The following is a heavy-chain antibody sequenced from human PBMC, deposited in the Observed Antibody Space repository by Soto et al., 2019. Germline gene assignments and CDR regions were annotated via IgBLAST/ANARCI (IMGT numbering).Heavy chain of an antibody. D-gene: IGHD3-22*01. V-gene: IGHV3-73*01. CDR1: GFTFSGSA. CDR2: IRSKANSYAT. Sequence: GSLRLSCAASGFTFSGSAMHWVRQASGKGLEWVGRIRSKANSYATAYAASVKGRFTISRDDSKNTAYLQMNSLKTEDTAVYYCTRAKGGYYDSSGLLFDYWGQGTLVTVSS. J-gene: IGHJ4*02. CDR3: TRAKGGYYDSSGLLFDY.